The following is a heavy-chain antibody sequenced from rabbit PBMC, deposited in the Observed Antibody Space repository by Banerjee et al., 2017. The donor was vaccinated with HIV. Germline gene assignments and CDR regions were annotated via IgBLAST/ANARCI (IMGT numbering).Heavy chain of an antibody. Sequence: QEQLEESGGGLVKPEGSLTLTCTASGFSFSSTYWISWVRQAPGKGLEWIACIYAGSSGSTSYASWAKGRFTISKTSSTTVTLQMTSLTAADTATYFCARDLAGVIGWNFNLWGQGTLVTVS. CDR1: GFSFSSTYW. D-gene: IGHD4-1*01. V-gene: IGHV1S45*01. J-gene: IGHJ4*01. CDR2: IYAGSSGST. CDR3: ARDLAGVIGWNFNL.